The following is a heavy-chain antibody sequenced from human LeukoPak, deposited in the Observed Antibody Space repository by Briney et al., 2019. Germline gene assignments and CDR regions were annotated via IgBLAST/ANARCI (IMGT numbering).Heavy chain of an antibody. Sequence: GGSLRLSCAASGFTFSSSTMHWVRQAPGKGLEWVAVISYDGSNKYYADSVKGRFTISRDNSKNTLYLQMNSLRAEDTAVYYCAELGITMIGGVWGKGTTVTISS. J-gene: IGHJ6*04. CDR3: AELGITMIGGV. D-gene: IGHD3-10*02. V-gene: IGHV3-30*04. CDR1: GFTFSSST. CDR2: ISYDGSNK.